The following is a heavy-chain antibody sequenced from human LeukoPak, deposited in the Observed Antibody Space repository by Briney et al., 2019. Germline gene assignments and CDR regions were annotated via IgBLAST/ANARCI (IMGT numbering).Heavy chain of an antibody. CDR3: ARTNGYSGYVSYDY. J-gene: IGHJ4*02. Sequence: GGSLRLSWAGSGIRFRGYYMHWVRQAPGKGLGGGSYINSGSSTIYYADSVKGRFTISRDNAKNSLYLQMNSLRAEDTAVYYCARTNGYSGYVSYDYWGQGTLVTVSS. D-gene: IGHD5-12*01. CDR1: GIRFRGYY. CDR2: INSGSSTI. V-gene: IGHV3-48*01.